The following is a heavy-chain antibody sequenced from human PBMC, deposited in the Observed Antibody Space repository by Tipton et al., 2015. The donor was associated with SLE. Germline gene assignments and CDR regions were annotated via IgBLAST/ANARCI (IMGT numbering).Heavy chain of an antibody. V-gene: IGHV1-2*02. CDR1: GYTFTGYY. J-gene: IGHJ6*02. Sequence: QSGPEVKKPGASVKVSCKASGYTFTGYYIHWVRQAPGQGLEWMGWINSNSGGTNYAQKFQGRVTMTRDTSISTAYMELSRVRSDDTAVYYCARGSWYQLPPYGMDVWGQGTTVTVSS. CDR2: INSNSGGT. CDR3: ARGSWYQLPPYGMDV. D-gene: IGHD2-2*01.